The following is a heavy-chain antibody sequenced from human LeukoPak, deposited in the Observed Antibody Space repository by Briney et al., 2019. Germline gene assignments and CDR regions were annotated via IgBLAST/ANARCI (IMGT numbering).Heavy chain of an antibody. V-gene: IGHV3-30-3*01. Sequence: GGSLRLSCAASGFTFSSYAMHWVRQAPGKGLEWVAVISYDGSNKYYADSVKGRFTISRDNSKNTLYLQMNSLRAEDTAVYYCARDHLGSYFRDPFDHWGQGTLVTVSS. CDR2: ISYDGSNK. J-gene: IGHJ4*02. CDR3: ARDHLGSYFRDPFDH. D-gene: IGHD3-10*01. CDR1: GFTFSSYA.